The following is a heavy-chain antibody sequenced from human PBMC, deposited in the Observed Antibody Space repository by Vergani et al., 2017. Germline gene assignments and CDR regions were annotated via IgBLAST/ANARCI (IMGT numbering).Heavy chain of an antibody. D-gene: IGHD6-6*01. CDR3: ARASSSSGYYYYYYMDV. Sequence: EVQLVESGGGLVQPGGSLRFSCAASGFTFSSYWMSWVRQAPGKGLEWVANLKQEGSEKDYVDSVKGRFTISRDNAKNSLYLQRNSLRAEDTAVYYCARASSSSGYYYYYYMDVWGKGTTVTVSS. V-gene: IGHV3-7*04. CDR2: LKQEGSEK. J-gene: IGHJ6*03. CDR1: GFTFSSYW.